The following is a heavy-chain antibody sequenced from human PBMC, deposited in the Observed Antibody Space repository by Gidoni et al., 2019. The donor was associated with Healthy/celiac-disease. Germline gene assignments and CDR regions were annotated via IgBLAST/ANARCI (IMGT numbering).Heavy chain of an antibody. CDR3: AREDDFWSGFDS. CDR1: GFSVSNNY. Sequence: EGQLVDSGGGLIQLGGSLRLSCAALGFSVSNNYMSWVRQAPGKGLEWVSVIYSGGYTYYADSVKGRFTISRDNSKNTLYLQMNRLRAEDTAVYYCAREDDFWSGFDSWGQGTLVTVSS. V-gene: IGHV3-53*01. D-gene: IGHD3-3*01. J-gene: IGHJ4*02. CDR2: IYSGGYT.